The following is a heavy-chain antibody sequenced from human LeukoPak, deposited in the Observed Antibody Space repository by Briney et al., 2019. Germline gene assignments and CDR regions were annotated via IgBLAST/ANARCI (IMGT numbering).Heavy chain of an antibody. D-gene: IGHD3-10*01. V-gene: IGHV4-34*01. J-gene: IGHJ4*02. CDR1: GGSFSGYY. CDR2: INHSGST. Sequence: KPSETLSLTCAVYGGSFSGYYWSWIRQPPGKGLEWIGEINHSGSTNYNPSLKSRVTISVDTSKNQFSLKLSSVTAADTAVYYCARRKYYYGSGGYFDYWGQGTLVTVSS. CDR3: ARRKYYYGSGGYFDY.